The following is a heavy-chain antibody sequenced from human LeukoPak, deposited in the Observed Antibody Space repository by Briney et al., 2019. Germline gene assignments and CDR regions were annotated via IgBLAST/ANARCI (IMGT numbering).Heavy chain of an antibody. V-gene: IGHV1-2*02. CDR3: AREGGHDENWFDP. CDR2: INPNSGGT. CDR1: GYTFTGYY. Sequence: LGASVKVSCKASGYTFTGYYMHWVRQAPGQGLEWMGWINPNSGGTNYAQKFQGRVTKTRDTPISTAYLELSRLSSDDAAVYYCAREGGHDENWFDPWGQGTLVTVSS. D-gene: IGHD5-12*01. J-gene: IGHJ5*02.